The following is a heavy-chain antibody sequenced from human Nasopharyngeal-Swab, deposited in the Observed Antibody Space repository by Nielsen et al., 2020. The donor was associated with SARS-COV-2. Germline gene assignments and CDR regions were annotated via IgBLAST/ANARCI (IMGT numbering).Heavy chain of an antibody. CDR2: IGTAGDT. CDR3: ARSRYSGYDFPYMDV. J-gene: IGHJ6*03. D-gene: IGHD5-12*01. CDR1: GFTFSSYD. V-gene: IGHV3-13*01. Sequence: GESLKISCAASGFTFSSYDMHWVHQATGKGLEWVSAIGTAGDTYYPGSVKGRFTISRENAKNSLYLQMNSLRAGDTAVYYCARSRYSGYDFPYMDVWGKGTTVTVSS.